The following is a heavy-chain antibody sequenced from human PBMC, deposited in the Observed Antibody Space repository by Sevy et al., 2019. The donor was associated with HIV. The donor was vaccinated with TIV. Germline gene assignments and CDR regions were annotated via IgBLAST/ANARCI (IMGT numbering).Heavy chain of an antibody. J-gene: IGHJ6*02. CDR3: ITDPGYRGYDEEVINYYYYGMDV. CDR1: GFTFSSAW. V-gene: IGHV3-15*01. CDR2: IKSEIGGGAI. D-gene: IGHD5-12*01. Sequence: GGSLRLSCAASGFTFSSAWMSWVRQAPGKGLEWVGRIKSEIGGGAIDYAAPVRGKFSKSREDSRNTVYLEMNSLKTEETAVYYCITDPGYRGYDEEVINYYYYGMDVWGQGTTVTVSS.